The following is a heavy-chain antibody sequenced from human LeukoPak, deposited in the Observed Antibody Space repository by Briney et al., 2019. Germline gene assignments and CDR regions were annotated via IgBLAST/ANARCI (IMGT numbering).Heavy chain of an antibody. V-gene: IGHV4-39*07. CDR3: ARGIAAASERAFDI. CDR2: IYYSGST. CDR1: GGSISGSSYY. J-gene: IGHJ3*02. Sequence: SETLSLTCTVSGGSISGSSYYWGWIRQPPGKGLEWIGSIYYSGSTYYNPSLKSRVTISVDTSKNQFSLKLSSVTAADTAVYYCARGIAAASERAFDIWGQGTMVTVSS. D-gene: IGHD6-13*01.